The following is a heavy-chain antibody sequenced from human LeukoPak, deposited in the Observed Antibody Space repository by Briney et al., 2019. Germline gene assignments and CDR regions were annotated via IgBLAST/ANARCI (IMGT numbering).Heavy chain of an antibody. CDR1: GFTVSSNY. CDR3: AKSGAHYYMDV. D-gene: IGHD1-1*01. J-gene: IGHJ6*03. CDR2: IYSGGST. Sequence: GGSLRLSCAASGFTVSSNYMIWVRQAPGEGLEWVSVIYSGGSTYYADSVKGRCTISRDNSKNTLYLQMNSLRAEDTAVYYCAKSGAHYYMDVWGKGTTVTVSS. V-gene: IGHV3-66*01.